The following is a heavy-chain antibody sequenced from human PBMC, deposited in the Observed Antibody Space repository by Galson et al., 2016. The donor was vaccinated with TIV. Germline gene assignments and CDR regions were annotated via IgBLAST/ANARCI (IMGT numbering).Heavy chain of an antibody. CDR1: GYSFTGYY. Sequence: SVKVSCKASGYSFTGYYMHWVRQAPGQGPEWLGRINPSNDITDYAQNFQGRVTLTREPSISTVYMELSSLRSDDTAVYYCDRAGAVLRYFDWLFDAFYSWGQGTMVAVSS. D-gene: IGHD3-9*01. CDR3: DRAGAVLRYFDWLFDAFYS. CDR2: INPSNDIT. V-gene: IGHV1-2*06. J-gene: IGHJ3*02.